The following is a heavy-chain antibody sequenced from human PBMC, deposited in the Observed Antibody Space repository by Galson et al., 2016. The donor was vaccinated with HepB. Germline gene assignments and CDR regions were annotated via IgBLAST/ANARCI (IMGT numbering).Heavy chain of an antibody. CDR1: GLTFTNYP. CDR2: INTIGDFT. CDR3: AREGESSGHGGAFDI. J-gene: IGHJ3*02. D-gene: IGHD6-19*01. Sequence: SLRLSCAASGLTFTNYPMTWVRQAPGKGLEWVSTINTIGDFTHYADSVKGRFSISRDNSKNTLYLQMNSLRADDTALYFCAREGESSGHGGAFDIWGRGTVVAVSS. V-gene: IGHV3-23*01.